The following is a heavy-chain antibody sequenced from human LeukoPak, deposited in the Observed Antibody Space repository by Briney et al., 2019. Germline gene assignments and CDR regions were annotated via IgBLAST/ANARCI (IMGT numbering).Heavy chain of an antibody. CDR2: IKHDGSED. J-gene: IGHJ3*02. CDR3: AREGTWRSFDI. V-gene: IGHV3-7*01. Sequence: GGSLRLSCAASGFTFSSYWMTWVRQAPGKGLEWVATIKHDGSEDYYLDSVKGRFTVSRDNAKNSLYLQMNSLRAEDTAVYYCAREGTWRSFDIWGQGTMVTVSS. CDR1: GFTFSSYW. D-gene: IGHD5-12*01.